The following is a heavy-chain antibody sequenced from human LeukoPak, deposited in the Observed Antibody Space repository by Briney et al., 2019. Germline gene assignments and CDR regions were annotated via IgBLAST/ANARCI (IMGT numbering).Heavy chain of an antibody. CDR3: AKELYALYCSGGSCYEAAGRPDFDY. Sequence: ASVKVSCKASGYTFTNYYIHWVRQAPGQGLEWMGMINPSGGSTVYAQMLQGRLTMTRDLSSRTVYMELNSLTSEDTAVYYCAKELYALYCSGGSCYEAAGRPDFDYWGQGTLVTVSS. CDR2: INPSGGST. J-gene: IGHJ4*02. V-gene: IGHV1-46*01. CDR1: GYTFTNYY. D-gene: IGHD2-15*01.